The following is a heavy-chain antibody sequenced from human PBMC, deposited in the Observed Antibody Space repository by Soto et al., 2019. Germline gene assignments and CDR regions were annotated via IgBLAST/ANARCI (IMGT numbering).Heavy chain of an antibody. CDR3: AREKRERLGDWFDP. CDR1: GGSISSYY. V-gene: IGHV4-59*01. D-gene: IGHD1-26*01. J-gene: IGHJ5*02. CDR2: IYYSGST. Sequence: SETLSLTCTVSGGSISSYYWSWIRQPPGKGLEWIGYIYYSGSTNYNPSLKSRVTISVDTSKNQFSLKLSSVTAADTAVYYCAREKRERLGDWFDPWGQGTLVTVSS.